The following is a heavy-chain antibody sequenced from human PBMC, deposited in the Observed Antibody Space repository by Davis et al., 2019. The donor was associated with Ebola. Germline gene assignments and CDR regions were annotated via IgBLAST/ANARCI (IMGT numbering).Heavy chain of an antibody. D-gene: IGHD1-1*01. Sequence: ASVKVSCKASGYTFTNYGITWVRQAPGQGLEWMRWINPHNGNTNYAQNVQGRVIMTSDTATTTAYMEVGSLRSDDTAVYYCARAQFPTTSDHWSQGTLVTVSS. J-gene: IGHJ4*02. CDR3: ARAQFPTTSDH. CDR1: GYTFTNYG. V-gene: IGHV1-18*04. CDR2: INPHNGNT.